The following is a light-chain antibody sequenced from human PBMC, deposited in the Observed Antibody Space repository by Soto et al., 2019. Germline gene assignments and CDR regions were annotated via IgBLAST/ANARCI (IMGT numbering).Light chain of an antibody. CDR2: DVS. CDR3: CSYAGSNTLV. CDR1: IHDIGGYNF. Sequence: QSALTQPRSVSGSPGQSITISCSGTIHDIGGYNFISWYQQHPGTAPKIIIYDVSKRPSGVPDRFSGSTSGNTASLTISGLQTEDDAFYYCCSYAGSNTLVFGGGTKVTAL. V-gene: IGLV2-11*01. J-gene: IGLJ2*01.